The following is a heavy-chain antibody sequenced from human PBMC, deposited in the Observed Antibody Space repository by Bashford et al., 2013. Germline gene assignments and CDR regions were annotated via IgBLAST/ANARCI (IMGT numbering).Heavy chain of an antibody. Sequence: VRQAPGKGLEWVGRSSNKPNGYTTEYAASVKGRFTISRDDSKISLYLLMNSLRTEDTAVYYCSRDYCSTSSCYSDYYYNMDVWGQGTTVTVSS. J-gene: IGHJ6*03. CDR2: SSNKPNGYTT. CDR3: SRDYCSTSSCYSDYYYNMDV. V-gene: IGHV3-72*01. D-gene: IGHD2-2*01.